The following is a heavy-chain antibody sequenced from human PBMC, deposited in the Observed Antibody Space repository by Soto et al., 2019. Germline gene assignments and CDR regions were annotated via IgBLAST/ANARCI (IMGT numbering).Heavy chain of an antibody. D-gene: IGHD3-3*02. J-gene: IGHJ6*02. CDR2: IMPVFPTP. CDR1: GGTFSTSA. Sequence: QVQLVQSGAEVKKPGSSVKVSCKASGGTFSTSAISWVRQAPGQGLEWVGGIMPVFPTPDYAQKLQGRVTITADESTTTAYLELTSLRTDDTAVYYCARDKDRQQLGGNYYYILDVWGQGTAITVSS. V-gene: IGHV1-69*12. CDR3: ARDKDRQQLGGNYYYILDV.